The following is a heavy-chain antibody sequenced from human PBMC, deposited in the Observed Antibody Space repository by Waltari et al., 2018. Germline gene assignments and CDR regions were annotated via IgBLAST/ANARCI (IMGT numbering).Heavy chain of an antibody. Sequence: QVQLQESGPGLVKPSQTLSLTCTVSGGSISSGGYYWSWIRQHPGKGLEWIGYIYYSGSTYYTPSLKSRVTISVGTSKNQFSLKLSSVTAADTAVYYCARDGPSGDYVFDYWGQGTLVTVSS. V-gene: IGHV4-31*03. D-gene: IGHD3-16*01. CDR2: IYYSGST. J-gene: IGHJ4*02. CDR3: ARDGPSGDYVFDY. CDR1: GGSISSGGYY.